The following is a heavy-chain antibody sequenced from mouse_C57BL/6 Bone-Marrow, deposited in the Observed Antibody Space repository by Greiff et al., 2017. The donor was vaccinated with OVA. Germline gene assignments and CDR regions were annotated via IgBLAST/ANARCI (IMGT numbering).Heavy chain of an antibody. J-gene: IGHJ3*01. D-gene: IGHD4-1*01. Sequence: VKVVESGAELARPGASVKLSCKASGYTFTSYGISWVKQRTGQGLEWIGAIYPRSGNTYYNEKFKGKATLTADKSSSTAYMELRSLTSEDSAVYFCARLGRPFAYWGQGTLVTVSA. CDR2: IYPRSGNT. V-gene: IGHV1-81*01. CDR1: GYTFTSYG. CDR3: ARLGRPFAY.